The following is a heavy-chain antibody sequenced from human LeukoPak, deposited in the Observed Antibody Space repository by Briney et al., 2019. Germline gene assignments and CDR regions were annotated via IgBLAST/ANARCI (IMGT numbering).Heavy chain of an antibody. CDR3: AKVLTQLLSSIGVDY. Sequence: GGSLRLSCAASGFTFSSFGMHWVRQAPGKGLQWVAFIRYDGSDKYYADSVKGRFTISRDNSKNTLYLQMNSLRAEDTAVYYCAKVLTQLLSSIGVDYWGQGTLVTVSS. CDR2: IRYDGSDK. V-gene: IGHV3-30*02. D-gene: IGHD2-2*01. J-gene: IGHJ4*02. CDR1: GFTFSSFG.